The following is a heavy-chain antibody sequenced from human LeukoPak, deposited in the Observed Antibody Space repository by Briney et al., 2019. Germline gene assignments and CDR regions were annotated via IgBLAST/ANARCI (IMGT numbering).Heavy chain of an antibody. V-gene: IGHV3-9*01. D-gene: IGHD6-13*01. Sequence: GRSLRLSCAASGFSFDDYAMHWVRHVPGKGLEWVSGISWNSGSIGYADSVKGRFTISRDNSKNTLYLQMNSLRAEDTAVYYCAKEGIAAATTFQHWGQGTLVTVSS. CDR3: AKEGIAAATTFQH. CDR2: ISWNSGSI. J-gene: IGHJ1*01. CDR1: GFSFDDYA.